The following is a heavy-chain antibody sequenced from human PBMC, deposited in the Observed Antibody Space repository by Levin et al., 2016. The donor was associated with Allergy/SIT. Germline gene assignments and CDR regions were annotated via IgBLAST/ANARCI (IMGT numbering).Heavy chain of an antibody. Sequence: SETLSLTCAVSGGSISSGGYSWSWIRQPPGKGLEWIGYIYHSGSTYYNPSLKSRVTISVDTSKNQFSLKLSSVTAADTAVYYCASDAREYSSRGFVGWFDPWGQGTLVTVSS. V-gene: IGHV4-30-2*01. CDR3: ASDAREYSSRGFVGWFDP. J-gene: IGHJ5*02. CDR2: IYHSGST. D-gene: IGHD6-13*01. CDR1: GGSISSGGYS.